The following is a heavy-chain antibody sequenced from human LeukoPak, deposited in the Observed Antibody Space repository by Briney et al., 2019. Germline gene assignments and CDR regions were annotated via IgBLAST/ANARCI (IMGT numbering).Heavy chain of an antibody. Sequence: SETLSLTCAVSGGSISSNSYYWGWIRQPPGKGLEWIGSIYYSGSTYYNPSLKSRVTISVDTSKNQFSLKLSSVTAADTAVYYCASGPNGDWIYSGYDYALDYWGQGTLVTVSS. CDR2: IYYSGST. V-gene: IGHV4-39*07. J-gene: IGHJ4*02. D-gene: IGHD5-12*01. CDR3: ASGPNGDWIYSGYDYALDY. CDR1: GGSISSNSYY.